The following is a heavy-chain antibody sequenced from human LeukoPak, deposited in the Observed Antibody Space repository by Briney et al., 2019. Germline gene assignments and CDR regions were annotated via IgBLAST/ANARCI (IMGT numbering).Heavy chain of an antibody. D-gene: IGHD1-7*01. Sequence: AASVKVSCKASGYTFTRYGISWVRQAPGQGLQWLGWISASNGNTNYAQKFRDRVTMSTDTSTGTAYLDVRSLTSDDTAVYYCARDHSNWNYAPDFWGQETLVIVSS. CDR2: ISASNGNT. CDR3: ARDHSNWNYAPDF. J-gene: IGHJ4*02. V-gene: IGHV1-18*01. CDR1: GYTFTRYG.